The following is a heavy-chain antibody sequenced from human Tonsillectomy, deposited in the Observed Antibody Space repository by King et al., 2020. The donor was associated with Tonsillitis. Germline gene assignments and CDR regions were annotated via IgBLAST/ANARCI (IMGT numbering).Heavy chain of an antibody. J-gene: IGHJ2*01. CDR3: ARGLNYYDVSGGNL. V-gene: IGHV1-8*01. Sequence: VQLVQSGAEVKKPGASVKVSCKASGYTFTHYDINWVRQATGQGLEWMGWMNPNSGNTGYAQKFQGRVTMTRNTSISTAYMELSSLRSEDTAVYYCARGLNYYDVSGGNLWGRGTLVTVSS. CDR1: GYTFTHYD. D-gene: IGHD3-22*01. CDR2: MNPNSGNT.